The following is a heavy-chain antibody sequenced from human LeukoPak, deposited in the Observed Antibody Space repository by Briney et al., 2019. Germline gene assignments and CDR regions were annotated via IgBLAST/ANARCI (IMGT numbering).Heavy chain of an antibody. CDR3: ARHRGITIFGVVNWFDP. CDR2: IYYSGST. CDR1: GGSISSSSYY. Sequence: SETQSLTCTVSGGSISSSSYYWGWIRQRPGEGLEGIGSIYYSGSTYYNPYLKSRVTISVDTSKNQFSLKLSSVTAADTAVYYCARHRGITIFGVVNWFDPWGQGTLVTVSS. J-gene: IGHJ5*02. D-gene: IGHD3-3*01. V-gene: IGHV4-39*01.